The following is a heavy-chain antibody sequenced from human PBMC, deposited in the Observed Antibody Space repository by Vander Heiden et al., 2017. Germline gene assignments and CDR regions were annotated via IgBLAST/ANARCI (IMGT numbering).Heavy chain of an antibody. J-gene: IGHJ4*02. CDR1: GFTFSSFA. CDR3: AKGQTLRAVKIDY. D-gene: IGHD3-10*01. Sequence: EVQLLESGGGLVYPGGSLRLYCAASGFTFSSFAMSWVRQAPGKGLEWVSGITGSGGGAYYTDSVKGRFTISRDNSKNTLFLQMNSLRADDTALYYCAKGQTLRAVKIDYWGQGTLVTVSS. CDR2: ITGSGGGA. V-gene: IGHV3-23*01.